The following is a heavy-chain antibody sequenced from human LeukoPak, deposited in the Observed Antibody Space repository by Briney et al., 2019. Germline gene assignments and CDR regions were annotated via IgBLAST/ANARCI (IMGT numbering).Heavy chain of an antibody. D-gene: IGHD5-24*01. J-gene: IGHJ4*02. CDR2: INHSGST. CDR1: GGSISSYY. V-gene: IGHV4-34*01. Sequence: PSETLPLTCTVSGGSISSYYWSWIRQPPGKGLEWIGEINHSGSTNYNPSLKSRVTISVDTSKNQFSLKLSSVTAADTAVYYCARAQRRDGYNLGYWGQGTLVTVSS. CDR3: ARAQRRDGYNLGY.